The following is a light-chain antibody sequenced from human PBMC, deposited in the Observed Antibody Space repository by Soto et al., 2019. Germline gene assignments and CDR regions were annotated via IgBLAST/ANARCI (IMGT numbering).Light chain of an antibody. CDR3: QSYDPTLRTSL. Sequence: QSVLTQPPSVSGAPGQRVTISCSGSSSNIGAGYDVHWYQQLPGTAPKLLIHSNNHRPSGVPDRFSGSKSGTSASLAIAGLQADDEADYYCQSYDPTLRTSLFGGGTQLTVL. V-gene: IGLV1-40*01. CDR1: SSNIGAGYD. CDR2: SNN. J-gene: IGLJ2*01.